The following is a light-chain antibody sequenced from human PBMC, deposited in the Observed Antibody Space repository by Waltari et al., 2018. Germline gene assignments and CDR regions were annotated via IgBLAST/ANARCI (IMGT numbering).Light chain of an antibody. Sequence: DVVVTQSPLSLSVTLGQPASISCRSSQGLVFSDGNTYLNWFYQRPGQSPRRLIHNVSKRDFGVPDRFSGSGSGTDFTLSISGVEAEDVGVYYCMQAKQWPWTCGQGTKVEI. V-gene: IGKV2-30*01. CDR1: QGLVFSDGNTY. J-gene: IGKJ1*01. CDR3: MQAKQWPWT. CDR2: NVS.